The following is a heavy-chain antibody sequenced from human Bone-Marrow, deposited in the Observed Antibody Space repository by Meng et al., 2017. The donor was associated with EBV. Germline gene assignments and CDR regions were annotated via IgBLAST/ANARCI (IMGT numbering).Heavy chain of an antibody. D-gene: IGHD2-15*01. J-gene: IGHJ1*01. V-gene: IGHV1-69-2*01. CDR2: VDPENGET. CDR1: GYTFTDYY. Sequence: EVQVLKSGAAVKKPGTSVKSSCNVSGYTFTDYYIHWVQQAPGKGLEWMGLVDPENGETKFAEKFQGRVSITADTSTDTAYLEVNSLRSEDTAIYYCVTRLASLTPDWGQGTLVTVSS. CDR3: VTRLASLTPD.